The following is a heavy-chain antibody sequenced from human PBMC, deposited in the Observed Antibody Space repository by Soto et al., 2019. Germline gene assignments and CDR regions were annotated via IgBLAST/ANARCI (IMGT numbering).Heavy chain of an antibody. CDR3: AKDVQPVAGPFDY. Sequence: VGSLRLSCAASGFTFSNYAMSWVRQAPGKGLEWVSAISGGGGTTYYADSVKGRFTVSRDNSKNTLYLLMSSLRAEDTAVYYCAKDVQPVAGPFDYLGQGTLVTVSS. V-gene: IGHV3-23*01. D-gene: IGHD6-19*01. J-gene: IGHJ4*02. CDR1: GFTFSNYA. CDR2: ISGGGGTT.